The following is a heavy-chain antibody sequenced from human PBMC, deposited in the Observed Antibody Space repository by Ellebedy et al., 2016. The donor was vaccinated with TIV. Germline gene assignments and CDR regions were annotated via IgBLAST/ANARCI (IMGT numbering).Heavy chain of an antibody. J-gene: IGHJ6*02. D-gene: IGHD3-16*02. CDR2: ISSGGRTI. CDR1: GFSFENFA. CDR3: ARPVQQVLSGYYKFGLDV. V-gene: IGHV3-30-3*01. Sequence: GGSLRLSCTASGFSFENFAMHWVRQGPGKGLEWVAMISSGGRTIHYADSVKGRFTISRDNSKNSLHLQMNSLRAEDTAVYYCARPVQQVLSGYYKFGLDVWGQGTTVIVSS.